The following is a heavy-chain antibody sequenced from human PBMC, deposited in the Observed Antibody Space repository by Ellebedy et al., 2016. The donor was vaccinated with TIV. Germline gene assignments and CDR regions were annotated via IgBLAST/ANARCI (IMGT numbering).Heavy chain of an antibody. D-gene: IGHD6-19*01. J-gene: IGHJ2*01. V-gene: IGHV3-23*01. Sequence: GGSLRLSXAASGFTFSSYAMSWVRQAPGKGLEWVSAISGSGGSTYYADSVKGRFTISRDNSKNTLYLQMNSLRAEDTAVYYCAKDYKRQWLVDWYFDLWGRGTLVTVSS. CDR2: ISGSGGST. CDR1: GFTFSSYA. CDR3: AKDYKRQWLVDWYFDL.